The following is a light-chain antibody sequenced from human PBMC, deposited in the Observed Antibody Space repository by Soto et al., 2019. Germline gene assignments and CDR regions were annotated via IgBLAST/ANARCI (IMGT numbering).Light chain of an antibody. CDR3: QSYDSSLSVV. CDR2: GNS. CDR1: SSNIGAGYD. J-gene: IGLJ2*01. Sequence: QSVLTQPPSVSGGPGQRVTISCTGSSSNIGAGYDVHWYQQLPGTAPKLLIYGNSNRPSGVPDRFSGSKSGTSASLAITGLHAEDEADYYCQSYDSSLSVVFGGGTKLTVL. V-gene: IGLV1-40*01.